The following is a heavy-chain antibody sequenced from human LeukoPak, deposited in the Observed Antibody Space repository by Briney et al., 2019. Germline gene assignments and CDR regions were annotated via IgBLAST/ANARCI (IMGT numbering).Heavy chain of an antibody. V-gene: IGHV3-30*04. J-gene: IGHJ4*02. Sequence: GGSLRLSCVTSGFTFNNYPMHWVRQAPGKGLEWVAVIGYDGRFKFHSDSVKGRFTISRDDSKNTLYLQMNSLRPEDTALYYCARDPKTGSPDYFDYWGQGTLATVSA. D-gene: IGHD3-10*01. CDR2: IGYDGRFK. CDR1: GFTFNNYP. CDR3: ARDPKTGSPDYFDY.